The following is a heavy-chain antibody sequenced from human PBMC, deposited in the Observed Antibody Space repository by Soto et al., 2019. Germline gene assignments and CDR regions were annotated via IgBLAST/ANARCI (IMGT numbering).Heavy chain of an antibody. CDR3: ARRGYSGYDFGYFDY. V-gene: IGHV1-18*01. J-gene: IGHJ4*02. D-gene: IGHD5-12*01. CDR2: ISAYNGNT. Sequence: ASVKVSCKASGYTFTSYGISWVRQAPGQGLEWMGWISAYNGNTNYAQKLQGRVTVTTDTSTSTAYMELRSLRSDDTAVYYCARRGYSGYDFGYFDYWGQGTLVTVSS. CDR1: GYTFTSYG.